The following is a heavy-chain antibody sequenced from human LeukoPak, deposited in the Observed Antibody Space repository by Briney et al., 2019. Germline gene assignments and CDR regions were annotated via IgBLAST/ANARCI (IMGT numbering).Heavy chain of an antibody. CDR3: ARQWSCSSTSCYVSGDWFDP. CDR2: IYPGDSDT. J-gene: IGHJ5*02. D-gene: IGHD2-2*01. V-gene: IGHV5-51*01. Sequence: GESLKISCKGSGYSFTSYRIGWVRQMPGKGLEWMGIIYPGDSDTRYSPSFQGQVTISADKSISTAYLQWSSLKASDTAMYYCARQWSCSSTSCYVSGDWFDPWSQGTLVTVSS. CDR1: GYSFTSYR.